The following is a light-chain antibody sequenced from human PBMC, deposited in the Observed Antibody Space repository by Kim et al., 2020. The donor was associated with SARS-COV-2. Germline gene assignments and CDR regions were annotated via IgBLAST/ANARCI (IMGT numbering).Light chain of an antibody. CDR1: QGLSSY. Sequence: SASVGDRVTSTCRASQGLSSYLAWYQQKPGKAPKLLIYTASTLQSGVPSRVSGSGSGTEFTLTISSLQPEDFATYYCQQLSSYPYTFGQGTKLEIK. V-gene: IGKV1-9*01. J-gene: IGKJ2*01. CDR2: TAS. CDR3: QQLSSYPYT.